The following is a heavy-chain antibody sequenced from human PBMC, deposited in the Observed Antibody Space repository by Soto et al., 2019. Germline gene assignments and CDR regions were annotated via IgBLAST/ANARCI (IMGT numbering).Heavy chain of an antibody. CDR1: GFTFSSYA. J-gene: IGHJ5*02. CDR3: AKVSTSTSSSSWPNWFDP. CDR2: ISGSGGST. Sequence: GGSLRLSCAASGFTFSSYAMSWVRQAPGKGLEWVSAISGSGGSTYYADSVKGRFTISRDNSKNTLYLQMNSLRAEDTAVYYCAKVSTSTSSSSWPNWFDPWGQGTLVTVSS. D-gene: IGHD6-13*01. V-gene: IGHV3-23*01.